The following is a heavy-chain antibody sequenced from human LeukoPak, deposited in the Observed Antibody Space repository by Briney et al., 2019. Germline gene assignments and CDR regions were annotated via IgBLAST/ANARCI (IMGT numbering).Heavy chain of an antibody. CDR3: ARIPLGYSGAYYFDY. Sequence: ASQTLSLTCTVSRGSISGSIRSYYWSWLRQPPGKGLEWIGYISSSGSVNDNPSLRSRVTISVDTSKNQFFLNLSSVSAADTAVYYCARIPLGYSGAYYFDYWGQGTLVTVSP. CDR1: RGSISGSIRSYY. J-gene: IGHJ4*02. V-gene: IGHV4-61*09. D-gene: IGHD5-12*01. CDR2: ISSSGSV.